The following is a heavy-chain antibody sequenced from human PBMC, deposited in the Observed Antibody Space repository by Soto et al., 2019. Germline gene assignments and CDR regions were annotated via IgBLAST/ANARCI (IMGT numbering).Heavy chain of an antibody. CDR1: GFTFSSYA. CDR3: ARESEQWLNNRAEYFQH. Sequence: QVQLVESGGGVVQPGRSLRLSCAASGFTFSSYAMHWVRQAPGKGLEWVAVISYDGSNKYYADSVKGRFTISRDNSKNTLYVQMNSLRAEDTAVYYCARESEQWLNNRAEYFQHCGQGTLVAVSS. D-gene: IGHD6-19*01. V-gene: IGHV3-30-3*01. CDR2: ISYDGSNK. J-gene: IGHJ1*01.